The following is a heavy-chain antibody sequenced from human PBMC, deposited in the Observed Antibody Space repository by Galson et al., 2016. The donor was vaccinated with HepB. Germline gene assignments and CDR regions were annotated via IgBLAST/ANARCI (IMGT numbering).Heavy chain of an antibody. CDR2: VIPVFGAA. Sequence: SVKVSCKASGGTFSSYAISWVRQAPGQGLEWMGAVIPVFGAANYAQKFQGRVTITADESTSTAYMELSSLRSEDTAIYYCARTSYGDYRKWGYYHYYMDVWGKGTTVTVSS. CDR1: GGTFSSYA. V-gene: IGHV1-69*13. J-gene: IGHJ6*03. CDR3: ARTSYGDYRKWGYYHYYMDV. D-gene: IGHD4-17*01.